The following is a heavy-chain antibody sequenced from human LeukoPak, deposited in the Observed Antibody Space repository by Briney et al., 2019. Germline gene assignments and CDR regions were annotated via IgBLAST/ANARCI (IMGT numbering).Heavy chain of an antibody. V-gene: IGHV3-23*01. Sequence: GGSLRLSCAASGFTFSIYAMSWVRQAPGKGLEWVSTIRGSDDNTFYADSVRGRFTIPRDNSKNTLYLQMNILRAEDTAVYYCAKTVTTQAYYWYFDLWGRGTLVTVSS. D-gene: IGHD4-17*01. CDR2: IRGSDDNT. J-gene: IGHJ2*01. CDR1: GFTFSIYA. CDR3: AKTVTTQAYYWYFDL.